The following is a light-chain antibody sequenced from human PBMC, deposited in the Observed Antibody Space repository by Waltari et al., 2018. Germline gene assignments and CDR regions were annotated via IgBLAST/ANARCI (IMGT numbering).Light chain of an antibody. CDR2: DVS. Sequence: QSALTQPASVSGSPGQSITIPCTGTSSDVGHYHYVSWYQQRPGKAPKLMIYDVSYRPSGISSRFSGSKSGSTASLTIYGLQAEDEADYYCSSFTSASTVGVIFGGGTKLTVL. V-gene: IGLV2-14*03. CDR1: SSDVGHYHY. J-gene: IGLJ2*01. CDR3: SSFTSASTVGVI.